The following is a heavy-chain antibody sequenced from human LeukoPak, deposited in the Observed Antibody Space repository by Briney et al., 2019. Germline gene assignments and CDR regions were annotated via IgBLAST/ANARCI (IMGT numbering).Heavy chain of an antibody. V-gene: IGHV3-23*01. CDR2: ISISGSKT. J-gene: IGHJ4*02. CDR3: ANEIRPNDY. D-gene: IGHD4-17*01. CDR1: EFDFSSHT. Sequence: GGSLRLSCAASEFDFSSHTMTWVRQAPGKGLEWVSAISISGSKTYYADSVKGRFTISRDNSKNTLYLQMNSLRAEDTAVYYCANEIRPNDYWGQGTQVTVSS.